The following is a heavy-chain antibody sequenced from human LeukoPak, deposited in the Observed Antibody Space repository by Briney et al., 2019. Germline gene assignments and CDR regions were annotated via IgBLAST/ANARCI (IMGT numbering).Heavy chain of an antibody. J-gene: IGHJ4*02. CDR2: INPNSGGT. D-gene: IGHD3-10*01. CDR3: ARAWFTMVRGVVGY. CDR1: GYTFTGYY. V-gene: IGHV1-2*02. Sequence: ASVKVSCMASGYTFTGYYMHWVRQAPGQGLEWMGWINPNSGGTNYAQKFQGRVTMTRDTSISTAYMELSRLRSDDTAVYYWARAWFTMVRGVVGYWGQGTLVTVSS.